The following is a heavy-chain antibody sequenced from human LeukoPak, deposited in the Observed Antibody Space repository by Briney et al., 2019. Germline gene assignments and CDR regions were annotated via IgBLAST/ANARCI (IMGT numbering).Heavy chain of an antibody. CDR3: AKTPPYYSYYINV. V-gene: IGHV3-23*01. J-gene: IGHJ6*03. Sequence: PGGSLRLSWAASGFNFVNTWMHWVRQAPGRGLEWVSAISGSGGSTYYADSVKGRFTISRDNSKNTLYLQVTSLRAEDTAVYFCAKTPPYYSYYINVWGKGTTVTVSS. CDR1: GFNFVNTW. D-gene: IGHD2-15*01. CDR2: ISGSGGST.